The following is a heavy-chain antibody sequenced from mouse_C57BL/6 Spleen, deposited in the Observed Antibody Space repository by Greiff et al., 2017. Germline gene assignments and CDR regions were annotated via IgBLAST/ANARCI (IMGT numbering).Heavy chain of an antibody. CDR2: IDPSDSYT. CDR1: GYTFTSYW. V-gene: IGHV1-59*01. J-gene: IGHJ3*01. D-gene: IGHD1-1*01. Sequence: QVQLQQPGAELVRPGTSVKLSCKASGYTFTSYWMHWVKQRPGQGLEWIGVIDPSDSYTNYNQKFKGKATLTVDTSSSTAYMQLSSLTSEDSAVYYCARVYGSNAWFAYWGQGTLVTVSA. CDR3: ARVYGSNAWFAY.